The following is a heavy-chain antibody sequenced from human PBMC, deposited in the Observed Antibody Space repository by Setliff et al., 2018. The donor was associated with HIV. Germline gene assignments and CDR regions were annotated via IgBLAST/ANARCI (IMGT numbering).Heavy chain of an antibody. CDR3: AKDPPGDYNGMPGDI. Sequence: LRLSCAASGFTFSSYSMNWVRQAPGKGLEWVSSISSTSSYIYYADSVKGRFTISRDNSKNTLYLQMNSLRAEDTAVYYCAKDPPGDYNGMPGDIWGQGTTVTVSS. J-gene: IGHJ3*02. CDR2: ISSTSSYI. CDR1: GFTFSSYS. D-gene: IGHD4-4*01. V-gene: IGHV3-21*04.